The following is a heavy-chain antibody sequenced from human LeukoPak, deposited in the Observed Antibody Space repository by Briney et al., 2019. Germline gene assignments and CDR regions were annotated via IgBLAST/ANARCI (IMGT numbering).Heavy chain of an antibody. CDR2: IYPDDSDT. Sequence: GESLKISCKVSGYSFTTYWIGWVRQVPGKGLEWVGIIYPDDSDTRYSPSVQDQVTISVDKSISTTYLQWSSLKASDTAMYYCARYYPGGDYFIDDWGQGTLVTVSS. D-gene: IGHD4-17*01. J-gene: IGHJ4*02. CDR1: GYSFTTYW. CDR3: ARYYPGGDYFIDD. V-gene: IGHV5-51*01.